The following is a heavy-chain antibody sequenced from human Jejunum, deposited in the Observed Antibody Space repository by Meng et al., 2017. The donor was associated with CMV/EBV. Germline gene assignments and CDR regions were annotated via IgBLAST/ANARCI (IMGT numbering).Heavy chain of an antibody. V-gene: IGHV3-23*01. J-gene: IGHJ4*02. D-gene: IGHD5-24*01. CDR1: GFTFNNLA. Sequence: CEASGFTFNNLALIWVRQAPGKGLEWVSTVSGTGATTYYADSVRGRFTISRDNSRSTLFLQMNSLRADDTAVYFCAKQGYNNDLDDWGQGALVTVSS. CDR3: AKQGYNNDLDD. CDR2: VSGTGATT.